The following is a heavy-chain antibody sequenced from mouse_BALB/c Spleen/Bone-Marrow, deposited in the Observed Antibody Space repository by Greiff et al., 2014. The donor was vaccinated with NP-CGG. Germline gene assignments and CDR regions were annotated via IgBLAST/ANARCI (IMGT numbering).Heavy chain of an antibody. V-gene: IGHV1-9*01. Sequence: QVQLQQSGAELMKPGASVKISCKATGYTFSSYWIEWVKQRPGHGLEWIGEILPGGGSTNYNEKFKGKATFTADTSSNTAYMQLSSLTSEDSAVYYCARDWDPFAYWGQGTLVTVSA. CDR1: GYTFSSYW. D-gene: IGHD4-1*01. J-gene: IGHJ3*01. CDR2: ILPGGGST. CDR3: ARDWDPFAY.